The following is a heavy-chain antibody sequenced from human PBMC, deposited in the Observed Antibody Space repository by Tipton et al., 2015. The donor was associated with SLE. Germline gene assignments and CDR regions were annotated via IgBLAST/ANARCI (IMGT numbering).Heavy chain of an antibody. V-gene: IGHV3-7*03. J-gene: IGHJ4*02. CDR3: ATDALTGQQLVHFDY. CDR1: FTFSRYW. CDR2: INQDGSEK. Sequence: SLRLSCGFTFSRYWMNWVRQAPGKGLEWVANINQDGSEKHYVDSLKGRFTISRDNAKKSLYLQMNSLRAEDTAVYYCATDALTGQQLVHFDYWGQGTLVTVSS. D-gene: IGHD6-13*01.